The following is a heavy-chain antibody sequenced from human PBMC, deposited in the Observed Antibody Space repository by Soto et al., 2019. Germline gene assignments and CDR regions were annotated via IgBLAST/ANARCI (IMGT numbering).Heavy chain of an antibody. V-gene: IGHV3-53*05. D-gene: IGHD4-17*01. CDR1: GFTVSSNY. J-gene: IGHJ3*02. CDR2: IYSGGST. Sequence: GGSLRLSCAASGFTVSSNYMSWVRQAPGKGLEWVSVIYSGGSTYYADSVKGRFTISRDNSKNTLYLQMNSLRAEDTAVYYCGKDSIFWTHDYGEGGDAFDIWGQGTMVTVSS. CDR3: GKDSIFWTHDYGEGGDAFDI.